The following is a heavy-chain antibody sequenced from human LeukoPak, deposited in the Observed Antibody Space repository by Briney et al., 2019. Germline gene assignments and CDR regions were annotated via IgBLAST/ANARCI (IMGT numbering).Heavy chain of an antibody. CDR3: AKGRWLDAFDI. D-gene: IGHD4-23*01. V-gene: IGHV3-7*03. CDR1: GFTFTTYW. Sequence: GGSLRLSCTASGFTFTTYWMSWVRHPPGKGLEWVANIKQDGTEKYYVDSVKGRFTISRDNAKNSLYLQMNSLRAEDTAVYYCAKGRWLDAFDIWGQGTMVTVSS. CDR2: IKQDGTEK. J-gene: IGHJ3*02.